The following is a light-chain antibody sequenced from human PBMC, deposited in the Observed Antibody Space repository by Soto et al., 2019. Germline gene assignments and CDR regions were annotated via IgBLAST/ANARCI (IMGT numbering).Light chain of an antibody. CDR3: QQRSYWPLT. J-gene: IGKJ5*01. CDR1: RSIDNF. Sequence: EIVLTQSPATLSLSPGERATLSCRASRSIDNFLAWYQQKPGQAPRLLTYDASNRASGIPARFSGSGSGTDFTLTITSLDPEDFAVYYCQQRSYWPLTFGQGTRLEI. CDR2: DAS. V-gene: IGKV3-11*01.